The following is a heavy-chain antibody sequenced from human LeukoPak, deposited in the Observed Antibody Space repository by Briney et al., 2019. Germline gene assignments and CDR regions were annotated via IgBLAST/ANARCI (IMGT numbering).Heavy chain of an antibody. CDR1: GGSISSGSYY. CDR2: VYTTGST. V-gene: IGHV4-61*09. J-gene: IGHJ4*02. CDR3: ASGQGALFDC. Sequence: SQTLSLTCTVSGGSISSGSYYWSWIRQPAGKGLEWVGHVYTTGSTNYNPSLKSRVTISVDTSKNQFSLNLNSVTAADTAVYYCASGQGALFDCWGQGTLVTVSS. D-gene: IGHD1-26*01.